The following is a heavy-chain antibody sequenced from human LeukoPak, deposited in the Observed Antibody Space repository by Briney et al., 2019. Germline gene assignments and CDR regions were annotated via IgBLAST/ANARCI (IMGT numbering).Heavy chain of an antibody. CDR2: IKSKTDGGTT. CDR1: GFTVSSNY. V-gene: IGHV3-15*01. CDR3: TARFGVPGY. Sequence: GGSLRLSCAASGFTVSSNYMSWVRQAPGKGLEWVGRIKSKTDGGTTDYAAPVKGRFTISRDDLKNTLYLQMNSLKTEDTAVYYCTARFGVPGYWSQGTRVTVSS. J-gene: IGHJ4*02. D-gene: IGHD3-3*01.